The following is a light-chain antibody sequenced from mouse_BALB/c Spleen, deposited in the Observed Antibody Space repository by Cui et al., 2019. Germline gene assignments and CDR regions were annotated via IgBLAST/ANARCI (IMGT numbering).Light chain of an antibody. CDR2: LAS. CDR3: LQHWNYPLT. J-gene: IGKJ1*01. CDR1: QNVRTA. Sequence: DIVMTQSQKFMSTSVGDRVSITCKASQNVRTAVAWYQQKPGQSPKALIYLASNRHTGVPDRFTGSGSGTDSTLTISNVQSEDLADYFCLQHWNYPLTFGGGTKLEIK. V-gene: IGKV6-14*01.